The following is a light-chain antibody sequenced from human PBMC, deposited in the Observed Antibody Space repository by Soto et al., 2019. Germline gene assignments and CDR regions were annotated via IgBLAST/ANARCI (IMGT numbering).Light chain of an antibody. CDR1: QSVSSSY. V-gene: IGKV3D-20*02. CDR3: QQRSYWPIT. Sequence: EIVLTQSPGTLSLSPGARATLSCRASQSVSSSYLAWYQQKPGQAPRLLIYGASNRATGIPDRFSGSGSGTDFTLTISSLEPEDFAVYYCQQRSYWPITFGQGTRLEIK. CDR2: GAS. J-gene: IGKJ5*01.